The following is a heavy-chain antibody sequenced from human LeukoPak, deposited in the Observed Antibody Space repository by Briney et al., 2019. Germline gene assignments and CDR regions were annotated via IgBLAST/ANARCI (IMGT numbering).Heavy chain of an antibody. CDR2: IYYSGST. V-gene: IGHV4-59*12. J-gene: IGHJ3*02. CDR1: GGSISSYY. Sequence: SETLSLTCTVSGGSISSYYWSWIRQPPGKGLEWIGYIYYSGSTNYNPSLKSRLTISVDTSENQFSLKLSSVIAADTAVYYCARERTYYYDSNGYKAFDIWGQGTMVTVSS. CDR3: ARERTYYYDSNGYKAFDI. D-gene: IGHD3-22*01.